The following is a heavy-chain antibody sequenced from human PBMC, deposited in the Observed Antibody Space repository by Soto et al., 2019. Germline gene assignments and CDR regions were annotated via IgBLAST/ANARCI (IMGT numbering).Heavy chain of an antibody. CDR3: ARDLGDRNPRGSVVVQAAMGSWFDP. CDR2: IIPILGIA. Sequence: SLKVSCKASGGTFSSYTISWVRQAPGQGLEWMGRIIPILGIANYAQKFQGRVTITADKSTSTADMELSSLRSEDTAVYYCARDLGDRNPRGSVVVQAAMGSWFDPWGQGTLVTVSS. J-gene: IGHJ5*02. CDR1: GGTFSSYT. V-gene: IGHV1-69*04. D-gene: IGHD2-2*01.